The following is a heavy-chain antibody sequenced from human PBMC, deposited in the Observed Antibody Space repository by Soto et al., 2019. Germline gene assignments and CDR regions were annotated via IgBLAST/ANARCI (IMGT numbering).Heavy chain of an antibody. J-gene: IGHJ6*02. CDR1: GYSFTTYG. CDR3: AREGSRPYYYYGMDV. CDR2: ISTYNGDT. V-gene: IGHV1-18*01. D-gene: IGHD2-15*01. Sequence: QVQLVQSGAEVKKPGASVKVSCKASGYSFTTYGIAWVRQAPGQGLEWMGWISTYNGDTDYAQNLQGRVIMTTDTSTTTAYMELRSLRSDDTAVYYCAREGSRPYYYYGMDVWGHGTTVSVSS.